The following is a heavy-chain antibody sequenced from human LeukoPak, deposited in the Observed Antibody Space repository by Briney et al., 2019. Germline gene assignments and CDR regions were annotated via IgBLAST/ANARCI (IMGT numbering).Heavy chain of an antibody. CDR3: AKDGGWGLSTWYSGFDI. D-gene: IGHD1-26*01. CDR2: IIPIFGTA. V-gene: IGHV1-69*05. J-gene: IGHJ3*02. CDR1: GGTFSSYA. Sequence: SVKVSCKASGGTFSSYAISWVRQAPGQGLEWMGGIIPIFGTANYAQKFQGRVTITTDESTSTAYMELSSLRSEDTAVYYCAKDGGWGLSTWYSGFDIWGQGTMVTVSS.